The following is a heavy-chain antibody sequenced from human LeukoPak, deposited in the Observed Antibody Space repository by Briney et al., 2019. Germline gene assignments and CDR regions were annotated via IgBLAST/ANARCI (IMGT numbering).Heavy chain of an antibody. D-gene: IGHD2/OR15-2a*01. CDR3: AKLRNTSPLYYFDY. CDR1: GFTFSICA. Sequence: TGGSLRLSCAVSGFTFSICAMSWVRQAPGKGLEWVSTISGSGASTYYADSVKGRFIISRDTSKNTLYLQMNSLRAEDTAVYYCAKLRNTSPLYYFDYWGQGTLVTVSS. J-gene: IGHJ4*02. V-gene: IGHV3-23*01. CDR2: ISGSGAST.